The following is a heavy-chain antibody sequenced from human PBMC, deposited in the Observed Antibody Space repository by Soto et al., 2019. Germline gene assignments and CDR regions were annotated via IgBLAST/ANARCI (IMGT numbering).Heavy chain of an antibody. D-gene: IGHD3-3*01. J-gene: IGHJ3*02. CDR3: ARDYDFSVHDAFDI. Sequence: PGGSLRLSCAASGFTFSSYSMNWVRRAPGKGLEWVSSISSSSSYIYYADSVKGRFTISRDNAKNSLYLQMNSLRAEDTAVYYCARDYDFSVHDAFDIWGQGTMVTVSS. V-gene: IGHV3-21*01. CDR1: GFTFSSYS. CDR2: ISSSSSYI.